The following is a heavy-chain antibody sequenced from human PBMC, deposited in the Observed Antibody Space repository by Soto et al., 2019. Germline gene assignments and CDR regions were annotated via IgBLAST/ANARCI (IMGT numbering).Heavy chain of an antibody. J-gene: IGHJ4*01. CDR1: GISVSCNY. D-gene: IGHD6-13*01. CDR2: IYTGGST. Sequence: LRLSCAVSGISVSCNYMSWVRQAPEKGLECVSGIYTGGSTHYTDSVKGRFTISRDDSKNTVYLQMNSLRAGDTAVYYCAKARYRSSWYAGPTEYWGHGTLVXVS. V-gene: IGHV3-53*01. CDR3: AKARYRSSWYAGPTEY.